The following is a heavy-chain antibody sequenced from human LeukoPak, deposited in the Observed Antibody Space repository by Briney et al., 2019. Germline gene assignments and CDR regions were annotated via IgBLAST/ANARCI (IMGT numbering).Heavy chain of an antibody. V-gene: IGHV3-23*01. CDR2: ISGSGGST. Sequence: PGGSLRLSCAASGFTFSSYGMSWVRQAPGKGLEWVSAISGSGGSTYYADSVKGRFTISRDNSKNMLYLQMNSLRAEDTAVYYCAKDRGYCSSTSCYRLDYWGQGTLVTVSS. CDR1: GFTFSSYG. D-gene: IGHD2-2*01. J-gene: IGHJ4*02. CDR3: AKDRGYCSSTSCYRLDY.